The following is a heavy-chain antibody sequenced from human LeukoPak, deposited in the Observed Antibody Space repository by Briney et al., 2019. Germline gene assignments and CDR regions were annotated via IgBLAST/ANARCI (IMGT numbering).Heavy chain of an antibody. V-gene: IGHV3-7*01. CDR2: ITQGGSEK. J-gene: IGHJ1*01. CDR1: GLTLSNRW. Sequence: GGSLSLSCEASGLTLSNRWMTWVRQAPGKGLNWVATITQGGSEKFYVDSVKGRFTISGDNAKNSLYLQMNSLRAEDTAVYYCARDPFEHWGQGTLVTVSS. CDR3: ARDPFEH.